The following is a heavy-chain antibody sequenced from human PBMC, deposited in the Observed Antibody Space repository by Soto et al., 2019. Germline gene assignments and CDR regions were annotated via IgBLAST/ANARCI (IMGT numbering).Heavy chain of an antibody. V-gene: IGHV4-34*01. CDR1: GGSFSGYY. D-gene: IGHD6-6*01. CDR3: ARIRSGYSGSSVYFSRYYFDY. J-gene: IGHJ4*02. CDR2: INHSGST. Sequence: QVQLQQWGAGLLKPSETLSLTCAVYGGSFSGYYWSWIRQPPGKGLEWIGEINHSGSTNYNPSLKSRVTISVDTSKNQFSLKLSSVTAADTAVYYCARIRSGYSGSSVYFSRYYFDYWGQGTLVTVSS.